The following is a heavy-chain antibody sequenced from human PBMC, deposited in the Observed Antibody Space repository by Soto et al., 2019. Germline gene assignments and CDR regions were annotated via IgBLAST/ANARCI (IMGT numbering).Heavy chain of an antibody. Sequence: QVQLQESGPGLVKPSQTLSLTCTVSGGSISSGDYYWSWISQPPGKGLEWIGYIYYSGSTYYNPSLKSRVTISVDTSKNQFSLKLSSVTAADTAVYFCANGRDDSVNFDYWGQGTLVTVSS. V-gene: IGHV4-30-4*01. CDR2: IYYSGST. CDR1: GGSISSGDYY. CDR3: ANGRDDSVNFDY. J-gene: IGHJ4*02. D-gene: IGHD2-15*01.